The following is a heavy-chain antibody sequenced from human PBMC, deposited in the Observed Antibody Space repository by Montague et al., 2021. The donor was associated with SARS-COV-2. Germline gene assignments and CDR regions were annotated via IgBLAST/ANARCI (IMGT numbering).Heavy chain of an antibody. D-gene: IGHD2-21*01. J-gene: IGHJ4*02. CDR3: ARGVYGAYFDY. CDR1: GGSINPYY. V-gene: IGHV4-59*01. CDR2: IENSGRT. Sequence: SETLSLTCTVSGGSINPYYWSWVRQPPGKGLEWIAYIENSGRTEYKPSLQSRVAASIDTSKSHFSLRLSSLTAADTAVYFCARGVYGAYFDYWGQGMLVTVSS.